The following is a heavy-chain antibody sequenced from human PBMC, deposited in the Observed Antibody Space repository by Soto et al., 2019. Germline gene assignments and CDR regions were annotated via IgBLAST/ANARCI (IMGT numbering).Heavy chain of an antibody. CDR1: GYSFTSYW. V-gene: IGHV5-10-1*01. CDR3: ARQGSTTYYYYGMDV. J-gene: IGHJ6*02. Sequence: GESLKISCKGSGYSFTSYWISWVRQMPGKGLEWMGRIDPSDSYTNYSPSFQGHVTISADKSISTAYLQWSSLKASDTAMYYCARQGSTTYYYYGMDVWGQGTTVTVSS. CDR2: IDPSDSYT.